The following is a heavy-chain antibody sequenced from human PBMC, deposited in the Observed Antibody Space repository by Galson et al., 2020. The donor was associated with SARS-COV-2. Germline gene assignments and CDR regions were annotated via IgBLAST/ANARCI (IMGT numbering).Heavy chain of an antibody. D-gene: IGHD2-15*01. Sequence: GESLKISCAASGFTFSSYTMNWVRQAPGKGLEWVSYITSSGGNIYYADSVRGRFTISRDNAKNSLYLQMNSLRAEDTAIYYCARYCSDGSCYFDYWGQETLVTVSS. V-gene: IGHV3-48*04. CDR1: GFTFSSYT. CDR3: ARYCSDGSCYFDY. J-gene: IGHJ4*02. CDR2: ITSSGGNI.